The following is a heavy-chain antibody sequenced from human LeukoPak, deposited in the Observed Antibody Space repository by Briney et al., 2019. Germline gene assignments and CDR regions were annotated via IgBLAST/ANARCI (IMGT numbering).Heavy chain of an antibody. Sequence: PGGSLRLSCAASGFTVSSNYMSWVRQAPGKGLEWVSAISGSGGSTYYADSVKGRFTISRDNSKNTLYLQMNSLRAEDTAVYYCAKDLGVSRHYYYYGMDVWGQGTTVTVSS. J-gene: IGHJ6*02. CDR1: GFTVSSNY. D-gene: IGHD3-16*01. V-gene: IGHV3-23*01. CDR3: AKDLGVSRHYYYYGMDV. CDR2: ISGSGGST.